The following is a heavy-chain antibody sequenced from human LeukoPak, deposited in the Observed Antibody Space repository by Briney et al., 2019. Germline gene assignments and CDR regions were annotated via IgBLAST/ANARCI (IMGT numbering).Heavy chain of an antibody. V-gene: IGHV3-11*01. D-gene: IGHD5-18*01. Sequence: GRSLRLSCAASGFTFSDYYMSWIRQAPGKGLEWVSYISSSGSTIYYADSVKGRFTISRDNAKNSLYLQMNSLRAEDTAVYYCARVMDTAMEGTFDYWGQGTLVTVSS. CDR1: GFTFSDYY. J-gene: IGHJ4*02. CDR2: ISSSGSTI. CDR3: ARVMDTAMEGTFDY.